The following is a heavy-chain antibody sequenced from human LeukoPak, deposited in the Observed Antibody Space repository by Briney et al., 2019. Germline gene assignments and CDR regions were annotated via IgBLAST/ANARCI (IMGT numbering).Heavy chain of an antibody. V-gene: IGHV4-34*01. J-gene: IGHJ5*02. Sequence: SETLSLTCAVYGGSFSGYYWSWIRQPPGKGLEWIGEINHSGSTNFNPSLKSRVTISVDTSKNQFSLKLSSVTAADTAVYYCAREGAGNWFDPWGQGTLVTVPS. CDR3: AREGAGNWFDP. CDR2: INHSGST. CDR1: GGSFSGYY.